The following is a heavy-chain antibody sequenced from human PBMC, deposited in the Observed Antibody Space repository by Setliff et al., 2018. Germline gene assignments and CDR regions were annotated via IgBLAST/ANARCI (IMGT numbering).Heavy chain of an antibody. V-gene: IGHV3-15*01. Sequence: WIRQPPGKGLEWVGRIKSNTDGGTTDYAAPVKGRFTISRDDSKNTLYLQMNSLKTEDTAVYYCVKLVPQAISSDPWGQGTLVTVSS. CDR2: IKSNTDGGTT. D-gene: IGHD3-10*01. CDR3: VKLVPQAISSDP. J-gene: IGHJ5*02.